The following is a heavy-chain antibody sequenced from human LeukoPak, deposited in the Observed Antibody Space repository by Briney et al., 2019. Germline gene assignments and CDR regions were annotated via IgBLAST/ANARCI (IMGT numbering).Heavy chain of an antibody. Sequence: LRLSCAASGFTFSSYDMHWVRQAPGKGLEWVSGISWNSGSIGYADSVKGRFTISRDNAKNSLYLQMNSLRAEDTALYYCAKDIYSSSWYYFDYWGQGTLVTVSS. V-gene: IGHV3-9*01. CDR1: GFTFSSYD. CDR2: ISWNSGSI. D-gene: IGHD6-13*01. J-gene: IGHJ4*02. CDR3: AKDIYSSSWYYFDY.